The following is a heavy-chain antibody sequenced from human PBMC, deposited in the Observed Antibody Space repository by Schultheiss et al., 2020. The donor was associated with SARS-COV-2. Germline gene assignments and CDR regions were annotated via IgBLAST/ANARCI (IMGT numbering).Heavy chain of an antibody. CDR2: MNPNSGNT. J-gene: IGHJ3*02. V-gene: IGHV1-8*03. D-gene: IGHD1-7*01. Sequence: ASVKVSCKASGYTFTSYGISWVRQAPGQGLEWMGWMNPNSGNTGYAQKFQGRVTITRNTSISTAYMELSSLRSEDTAVYYCARVGTGDAFDIWGQGTMVTVSS. CDR1: GYTFTSYG. CDR3: ARVGTGDAFDI.